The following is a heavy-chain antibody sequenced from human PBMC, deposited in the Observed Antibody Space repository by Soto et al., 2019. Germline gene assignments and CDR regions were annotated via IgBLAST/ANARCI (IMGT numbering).Heavy chain of an antibody. CDR2: INPNSGVT. V-gene: IGHV1-2*02. CDR3: ATNLFSSTSRGSDFDP. D-gene: IGHD6-19*01. Sequence: QVRLVQSGAEMKKPGASVKVSCKASGYYFTGYYMHWVRQAPGQGLEWMGWINPNSGVTNYAQRFQGGVSMTRDTSISTAYLEVKRLTSDDTAVYYCATNLFSSTSRGSDFDPWGQGTLVIVS. CDR1: GYYFTGYY. J-gene: IGHJ5*02.